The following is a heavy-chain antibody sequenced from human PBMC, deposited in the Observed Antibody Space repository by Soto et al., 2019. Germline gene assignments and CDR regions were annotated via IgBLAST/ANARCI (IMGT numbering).Heavy chain of an antibody. CDR1: GGSISSGGSY. Sequence: QVQLQESGPGLVKPSQTLSLTCTVSGGSISSGGSYWSWIRQPPGKGLEWFGSIYYSGSTYYNPSLKSRVTISVDTSKNQCALKLSSVTAADTAVYYCARHNKDYGDYVSTFAIWGQGTMVTVSS. J-gene: IGHJ3*02. D-gene: IGHD4-17*01. V-gene: IGHV4-31*03. CDR2: IYYSGST. CDR3: ARHNKDYGDYVSTFAI.